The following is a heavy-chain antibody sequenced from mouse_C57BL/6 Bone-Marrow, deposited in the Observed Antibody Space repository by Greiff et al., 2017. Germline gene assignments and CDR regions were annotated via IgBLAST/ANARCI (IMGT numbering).Heavy chain of an antibody. D-gene: IGHD2-4*01. CDR2: INYDGSST. CDR3: ARDSEDYDGKDYYAMDY. V-gene: IGHV5-16*01. J-gene: IGHJ4*01. Sequence: EVMLVESEGGLVQPGSSMKLSCTASGFTFSDYYMAWVRQVPEKGLEWVANINYDGSSTYYLDSLKSRFIISRDNAKNILYLQMSSLKSEDTATYYCARDSEDYDGKDYYAMDYWGQGTSVTVSS. CDR1: GFTFSDYY.